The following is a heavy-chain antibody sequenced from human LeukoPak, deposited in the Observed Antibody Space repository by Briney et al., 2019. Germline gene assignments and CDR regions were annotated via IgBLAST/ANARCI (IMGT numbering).Heavy chain of an antibody. J-gene: IGHJ3*02. V-gene: IGHV4-34*01. D-gene: IGHD3-22*01. Sequence: PGGSLRLSCAASGFTFDDYGMSWIRQPPGKGLEWIGEINHSGSTNYNPSLKSRVTISVDTSKNQFSLKLSSVTAADTAVYYCARVWDYYDSSGYYISDAFDIWGQGTMVTVSS. CDR3: ARVWDYYDSSGYYISDAFDI. CDR2: INHSGST. CDR1: GFTFDDYG.